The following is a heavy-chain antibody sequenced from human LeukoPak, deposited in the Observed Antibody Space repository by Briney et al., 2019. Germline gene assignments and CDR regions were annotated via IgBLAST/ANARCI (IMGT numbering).Heavy chain of an antibody. V-gene: IGHV4-59*01. D-gene: IGHD3-3*01. CDR1: GGSIRSYY. J-gene: IGHJ4*02. Sequence: PSETLSLTCTVSGGSIRSYYWSWIRQPPGKGLEWIGYIYDSGSTDYNPSLKSRVTISIDTSKNQFSLKLSSVTAADTAVYYCARVYDFWSGYNIFDYWGQGTLVTVSS. CDR3: ARVYDFWSGYNIFDY. CDR2: IYDSGST.